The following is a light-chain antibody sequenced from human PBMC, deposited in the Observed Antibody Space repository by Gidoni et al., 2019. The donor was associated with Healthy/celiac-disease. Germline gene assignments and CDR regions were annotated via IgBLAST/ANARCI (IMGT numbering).Light chain of an antibody. J-gene: IGKJ3*01. Sequence: EIVLTQSPATLSVSPGARATLSCRASPSVSSNFAWYQQKPGQAPRLLIYGASTRATGIPARFSGSGSGTEFTLTISSLQSEDFAVYYCQQYNNWPPAFTFGPGTKVDIK. V-gene: IGKV3-15*01. CDR1: PSVSSN. CDR3: QQYNNWPPAFT. CDR2: GAS.